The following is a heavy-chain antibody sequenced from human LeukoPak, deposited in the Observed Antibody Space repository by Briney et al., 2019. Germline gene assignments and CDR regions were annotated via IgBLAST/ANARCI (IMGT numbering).Heavy chain of an antibody. Sequence: PSETLSLTCAVSGYSISSGYYWGWIRQPPGKGLEWIGSIYHSGSTYYNPSLKSLVTISVDTSKNHFSLKLSSVTAADTAVYYCARPAADNYYYMDVWGKGTTVTVSS. CDR2: IYHSGST. V-gene: IGHV4-38-2*01. J-gene: IGHJ6*03. CDR1: GYSISSGYY. CDR3: ARPAADNYYYMDV.